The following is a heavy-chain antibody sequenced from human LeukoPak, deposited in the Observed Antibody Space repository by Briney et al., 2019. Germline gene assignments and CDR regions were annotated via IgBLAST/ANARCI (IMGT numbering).Heavy chain of an antibody. CDR1: GGSISGYY. Sequence: PSETLSLTCTVSGGSISGYYWSWIRQPPGKGLEWIGYLYYSGSTNYNPSLKSRVTISVDTSKNQFSLKLSSVTAADTAVYYCARDEDSAYGSGSYLSWGQGTLVTFSS. V-gene: IGHV4-59*01. CDR2: LYYSGST. CDR3: ARDEDSAYGSGSYLS. J-gene: IGHJ5*02. D-gene: IGHD3-10*01.